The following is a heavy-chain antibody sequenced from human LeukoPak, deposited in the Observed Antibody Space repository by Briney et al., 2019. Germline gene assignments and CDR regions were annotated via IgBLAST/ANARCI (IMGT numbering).Heavy chain of an antibody. J-gene: IGHJ4*02. CDR1: GFTFSSYG. Sequence: GGSLRLSCAASGFTFSSYGMHWVRQAPGKGLEWVAVIWYDGSNKYYVDSVKGRFTISRDNSKNTVYLQMNSLKTEDTAVYYCTSYSPSDYWGQGTLVTVSS. CDR2: IWYDGSNK. CDR3: TSYSPSDY. V-gene: IGHV3-33*01. D-gene: IGHD5-12*01.